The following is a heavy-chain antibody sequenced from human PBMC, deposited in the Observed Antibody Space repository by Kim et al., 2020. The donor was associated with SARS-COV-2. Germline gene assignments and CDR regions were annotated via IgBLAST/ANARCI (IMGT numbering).Heavy chain of an antibody. CDR3: ARDFSITRDGLFDP. CDR1: GFTFINYG. D-gene: IGHD3-10*01. CDR2: ISGFNDGP. J-gene: IGHJ5*02. Sequence: ASVKVSCKGFGFTFINYGISWVRQAPGQGPEWLGWISGFNDGPNLAQRVKDRLTMTMDTSTNTAYMELRSLRSDDTAVYYCARDFSITRDGLFDPWGQGT. V-gene: IGHV1-18*01.